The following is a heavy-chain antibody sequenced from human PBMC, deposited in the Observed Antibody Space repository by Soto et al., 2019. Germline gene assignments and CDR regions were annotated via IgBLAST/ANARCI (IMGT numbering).Heavy chain of an antibody. CDR1: GGSIGNSNW. V-gene: IGHV4-4*02. J-gene: IGHJ4*02. Sequence: QVQLQESGPGLVKPSGPLSLTCAVFGGSIGNSNWWTWVRQPPGKGLDWIGEIFHSGTTNYNSSLMGRVTISVDKANNQFSLKLSSVTAADTAVYYCAHRPIVGAAIWGQGTLVTVSS. CDR2: IFHSGTT. CDR3: AHRPIVGAAI. D-gene: IGHD1-26*01.